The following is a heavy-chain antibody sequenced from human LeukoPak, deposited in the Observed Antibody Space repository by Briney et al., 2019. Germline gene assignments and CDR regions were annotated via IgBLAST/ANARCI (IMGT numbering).Heavy chain of an antibody. CDR3: ASGERGYSYGSSFYYYYGMDV. CDR2: IYTSGST. V-gene: IGHV4-61*02. D-gene: IGHD5-18*01. J-gene: IGHJ6*02. CDR1: GGSISSGSYY. Sequence: SQTLSLTCTASGGSISSGSYYWSWIRQPAGKGLEWIGRIYTSGSTNYNPSLKSRVTISVDTSKNQFSLKLSSVTAADTAVYYCASGERGYSYGSSFYYYYGMDVWGQGTTVTVSS.